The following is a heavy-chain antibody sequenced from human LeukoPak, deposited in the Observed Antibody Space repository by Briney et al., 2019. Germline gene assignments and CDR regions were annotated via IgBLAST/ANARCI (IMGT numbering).Heavy chain of an antibody. CDR3: TRVTRNSGWFFDY. CDR1: GYSISGGYF. J-gene: IGHJ4*02. V-gene: IGHV4-38-2*01. CDR2: TAHRGNT. D-gene: IGHD6-19*01. Sequence: SETLSLTCDVSGYSISGGYFWGWIRQPPGMGLEWIGSTAHRGNTSYNPSLKGRVSISTDGSKNQFSLSLTSVTAADTATYYCTRVTRNSGWFFDYWGPGTLATVHS.